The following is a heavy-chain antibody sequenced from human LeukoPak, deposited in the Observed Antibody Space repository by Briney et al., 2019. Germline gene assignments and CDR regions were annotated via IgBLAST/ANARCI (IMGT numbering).Heavy chain of an antibody. Sequence: PGESLKISCKGSGYSFTNYWIGWGRQMPGKGLEWMGIIYPGNSDTRYSPSFQGQVTMSVDKSISTAYVQWSSLKASDTAMYYCARRVRGTGSYYYYYMDVWGKGTTVTVSS. CDR1: GYSFTNYW. J-gene: IGHJ6*03. V-gene: IGHV5-51*01. CDR3: ARRVRGTGSYYYYYMDV. CDR2: IYPGNSDT. D-gene: IGHD2-8*02.